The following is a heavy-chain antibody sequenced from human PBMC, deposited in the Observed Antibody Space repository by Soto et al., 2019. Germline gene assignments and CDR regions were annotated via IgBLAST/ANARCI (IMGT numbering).Heavy chain of an antibody. J-gene: IGHJ4*02. V-gene: IGHV3-23*01. CDR1: GFAFTNYA. Sequence: HPGGSLRLSCAASGFAFTNYAMSWVRQAPGKGLEWVSSMSGGGGSTYYADSVKGRLTISRDISKNTLYLQMTSLTAEDTAVYYCAKPPEVAAARGVFDYWGRGTLVTVSS. CDR2: MSGGGGST. D-gene: IGHD6-19*01. CDR3: AKPPEVAAARGVFDY.